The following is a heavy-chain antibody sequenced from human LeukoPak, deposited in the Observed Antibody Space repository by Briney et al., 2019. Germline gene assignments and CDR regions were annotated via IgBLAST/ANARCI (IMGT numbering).Heavy chain of an antibody. V-gene: IGHV1-2*02. J-gene: IGHJ4*02. CDR2: INPNSGGT. CDR1: GYTFTGYY. D-gene: IGHD3-10*01. Sequence: ASVKVSCKASGYTFTGYYMHWVRQAPGQGLEWMRWINPNSGGTNYAQKFQGRVTMTRDTSISTAYMELSRLRSDDTAVYYCARLDYYGSGSYYTADYWGRGTLVTVSS. CDR3: ARLDYYGSGSYYTADY.